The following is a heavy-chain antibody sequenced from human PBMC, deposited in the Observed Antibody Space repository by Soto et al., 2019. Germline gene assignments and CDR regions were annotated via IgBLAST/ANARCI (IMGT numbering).Heavy chain of an antibody. CDR1: GFTFSSYA. Sequence: PGGSLRLSCAASGFTFSSYAMSWVRQAPGKGLEWVSAISGSGGSTYYADSVKGRFTISRDNSKNTLYLQMNSLRAEDTAVYYCARERQMYYDFWSGYSYYFDYWGQGTLVTVSS. V-gene: IGHV3-23*01. CDR2: ISGSGGST. J-gene: IGHJ4*02. CDR3: ARERQMYYDFWSGYSYYFDY. D-gene: IGHD3-3*01.